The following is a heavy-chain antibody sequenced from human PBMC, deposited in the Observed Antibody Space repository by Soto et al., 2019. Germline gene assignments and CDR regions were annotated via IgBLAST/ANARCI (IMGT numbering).Heavy chain of an antibody. CDR1: GGTFSTSA. CDR3: ARDKDRLQLGGNYYYILDV. Sequence: QVQLVQSGAEVKKPGSSVKVSCKASGGTFSTSAIGWVRQAPGQGLEWVGGIMPVFPTPDYAQKFQGRVTITADESTTTAYLELTSLTTDDTAIYYCARDKDRLQLGGNYYYILDVWGQGTAITVPS. V-gene: IGHV1-69*12. J-gene: IGHJ6*02. CDR2: IMPVFPTP. D-gene: IGHD1-1*01.